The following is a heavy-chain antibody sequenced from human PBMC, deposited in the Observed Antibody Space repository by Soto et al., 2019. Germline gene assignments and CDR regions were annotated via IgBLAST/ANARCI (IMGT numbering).Heavy chain of an antibody. CDR1: GGTFSSYA. CDR3: ASRITMVRGRGYYYGMDV. D-gene: IGHD3-10*01. Sequence: SVKVSCKASGGTFSSYAIGWVRQAPGQGLEWMGGIIPIFGTANYAQKFQGRVTITADESTSTAYMELSSLRSEDTAVYYCASRITMVRGRGYYYGMDVWGQGTTVTVSS. J-gene: IGHJ6*02. CDR2: IIPIFGTA. V-gene: IGHV1-69*13.